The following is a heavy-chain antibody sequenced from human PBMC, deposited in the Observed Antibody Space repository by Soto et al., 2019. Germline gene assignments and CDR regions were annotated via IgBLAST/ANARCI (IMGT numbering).Heavy chain of an antibody. Sequence: EVQLVESRGGMVQPGGSLRLSCAASGFTVSSNYMSWVRQAPGKGLEWVSVIYSGGSTDYAESVKGRFTISRDNSKNKLYLQMNSLRAEVTAVYYCARDNYDSSGYYHRRFDYWGQGTLVTVSS. V-gene: IGHV3-66*01. CDR2: IYSGGST. CDR1: GFTVSSNY. CDR3: ARDNYDSSGYYHRRFDY. D-gene: IGHD3-22*01. J-gene: IGHJ4*02.